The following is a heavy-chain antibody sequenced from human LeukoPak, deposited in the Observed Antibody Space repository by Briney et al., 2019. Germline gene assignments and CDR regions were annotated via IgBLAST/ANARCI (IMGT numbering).Heavy chain of an antibody. J-gene: IGHJ4*02. Sequence: PGGSLRLSCAASGFTFSSYSMNWVRQAPGKGLEWVSSIGSSSNYIYYADSVKGRFTISRDNAKNSLYLQMNSLRAEDTAVYYCATGGDSDYWGQGTLVTVSS. V-gene: IGHV3-21*01. CDR3: ATGGDSDY. D-gene: IGHD2-21*01. CDR2: IGSSSNYI. CDR1: GFTFSSYS.